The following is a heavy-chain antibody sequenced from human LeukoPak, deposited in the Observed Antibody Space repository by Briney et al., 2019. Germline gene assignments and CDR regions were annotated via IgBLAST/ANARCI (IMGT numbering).Heavy chain of an antibody. Sequence: GASVKVSCKASGGTFSSYAISWVRQAPGQGLEWMGGIIPIFGTANYAQKFQGRVTITADESTSTAYMELSSLRSEDTAVYYCARDHIISSGGNYYYGMDVWGQGTTVTVSS. CDR1: GGTFSSYA. CDR2: IIPIFGTA. J-gene: IGHJ6*02. V-gene: IGHV1-69*13. CDR3: ARDHIISSGGNYYYGMDV. D-gene: IGHD6-19*01.